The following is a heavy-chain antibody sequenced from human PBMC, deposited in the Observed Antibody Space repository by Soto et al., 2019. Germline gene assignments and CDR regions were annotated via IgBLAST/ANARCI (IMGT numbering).Heavy chain of an antibody. CDR2: IHYSGST. CDR3: AREVPAVNDAFDF. V-gene: IGHV4-61*03. CDR1: GGSVSSGNFY. D-gene: IGHD2-2*01. J-gene: IGHJ3*01. Sequence: VQLQESGPGLVKPSETLSLTCTVSGGSVSSGNFYWSWIRQPPGKGLEWIGYIHYSGSTNYHPSLKSLVTMSKDPSANHFSLRLSFVTGADKAVYYCAREVPAVNDAFDFWGQGTMVTVSS.